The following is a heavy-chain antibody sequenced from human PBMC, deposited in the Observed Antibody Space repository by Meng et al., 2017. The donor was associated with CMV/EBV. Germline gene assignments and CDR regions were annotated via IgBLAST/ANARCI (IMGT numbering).Heavy chain of an antibody. V-gene: IGHV1-18*01. CDR1: GYTFTSYG. D-gene: IGHD6-13*01. CDR3: ASTITYSIAAAGRNWFDP. J-gene: IGHJ5*02. CDR2: ISAYNGNT. Sequence: ASVKVSCKASGYTFTSYGISWVRQAPGRGLEWMGWISAYNGNTNYAQKLQGRVTMTTDTSTSTAYMELRSLRSDDTAVYYCASTITYSIAAAGRNWFDPWGQGTLVTVSS.